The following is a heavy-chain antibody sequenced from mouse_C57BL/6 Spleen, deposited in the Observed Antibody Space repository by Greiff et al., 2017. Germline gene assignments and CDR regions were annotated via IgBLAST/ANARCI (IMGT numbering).Heavy chain of an antibody. CDR1: GFTFSDYY. CDR2: INYDGSST. CDR3: AREGEGYDFDY. V-gene: IGHV5-16*01. J-gene: IGHJ2*01. Sequence: EVHLVESEGGLVQPGSSMKLSCTASGFTFSDYYMAWVRQVPEKGLEWVANINYDGSSTYYLDSLKSRFIISRDNAKNILYLQMSSLESEDTATYYCAREGEGYDFDYWGQGTTLTVSS. D-gene: IGHD2-2*01.